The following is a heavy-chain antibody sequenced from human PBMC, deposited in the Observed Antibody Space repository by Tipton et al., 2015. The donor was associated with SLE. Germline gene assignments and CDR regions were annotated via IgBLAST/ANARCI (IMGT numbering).Heavy chain of an antibody. J-gene: IGHJ5*02. V-gene: IGHV1-69*01. CDR2: IIPIFGTA. CDR3: ARGRREWELDDWFDP. CDR1: GGTFSSYA. Sequence: QLVQSGAEVKKPGSSVKVSCKASGGTFSSYAISWVRQAPGQGLEWMGGIIPIFGTANYAQKFQGRVTITTDESTSTAYMELSSLRSDDTAVYYCARGRREWELDDWFDPWGQGTLVTVSS. D-gene: IGHD1-26*01.